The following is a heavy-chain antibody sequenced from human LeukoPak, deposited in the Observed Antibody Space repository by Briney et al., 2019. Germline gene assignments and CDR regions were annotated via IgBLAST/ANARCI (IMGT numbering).Heavy chain of an antibody. CDR3: ARDSPFTVTTADY. CDR1: GFTFSSYS. D-gene: IGHD4-17*01. CDR2: ISSSSSYI. Sequence: PGGSLRLSCAASGFTFSSYSMNWVRQAPGKGLEWVSAISSSSSYIYYADSVKGRFTISRDNAKNSLYLQMNSLRAEDTAVYYCARDSPFTVTTADYWGQGTLVTVSS. V-gene: IGHV3-21*01. J-gene: IGHJ4*02.